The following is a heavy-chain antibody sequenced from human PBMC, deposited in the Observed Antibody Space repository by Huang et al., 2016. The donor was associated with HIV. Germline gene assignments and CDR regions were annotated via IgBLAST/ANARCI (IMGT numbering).Heavy chain of an antibody. Sequence: QVQLQESGPGLVKPSETLSLACTVSGGSISGHYWSWIRQPPGKGLAWIGSMYYSGSTKYNPSLESRVTISVDTSKNQFSLRLSSVTATDTAVYYCARDKNYFDPWGQGTLVTVSS. CDR2: MYYSGST. CDR3: ARDKNYFDP. D-gene: IGHD1-7*01. J-gene: IGHJ5*02. V-gene: IGHV4-59*11. CDR1: GGSISGHY.